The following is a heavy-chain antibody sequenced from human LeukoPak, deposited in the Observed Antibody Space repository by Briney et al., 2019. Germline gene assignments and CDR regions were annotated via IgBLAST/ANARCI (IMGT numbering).Heavy chain of an antibody. CDR3: ATAIVVVPAATDDY. D-gene: IGHD2-2*01. Sequence: ASVKVSCKVSGYTLTELSMHWVRQAPGKGLEWMGGFDPEDGETIYAQKFQGRVTMTEDTSTDTAYMELSSLRSEDTAVYYCATAIVVVPAATDDYWGQGTLVTVSS. CDR2: FDPEDGET. CDR1: GYTLTELS. J-gene: IGHJ4*02. V-gene: IGHV1-24*01.